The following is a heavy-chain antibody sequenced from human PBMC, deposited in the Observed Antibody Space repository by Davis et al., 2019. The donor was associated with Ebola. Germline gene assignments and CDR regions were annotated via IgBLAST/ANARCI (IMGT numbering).Heavy chain of an antibody. D-gene: IGHD2-15*01. CDR3: ASSGGLRYCSGGSCYWVPYNWFDP. CDR2: ISTYNGNT. CDR1: GYSFTDDG. Sequence: AASVKVSCKASGYSFTDDGISWVRQAPGQGLEWMGWISTYNGNTNYAQKFQGRVTITADESTSTAYMELSSLRSEDTAVYYCASSGGLRYCSGGSCYWVPYNWFDPWGQGTLVTVSS. J-gene: IGHJ5*02. V-gene: IGHV1-18*01.